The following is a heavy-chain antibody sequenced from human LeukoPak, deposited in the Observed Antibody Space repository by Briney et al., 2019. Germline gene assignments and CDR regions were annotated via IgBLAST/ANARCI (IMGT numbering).Heavy chain of an antibody. CDR3: ARVWDFWSGYPYWFDP. Sequence: KPSETLSLTCTVSGGSISSSSYYWGWIRRPPGKGLEWIGSIYYSGSTYYNPSLKSRVTISVDTSKNQYSLNLSSVTAADTAVYYCARVWDFWSGYPYWFDPWGQGTLVTVSS. J-gene: IGHJ5*02. CDR2: IYYSGST. D-gene: IGHD3-3*01. V-gene: IGHV4-39*07. CDR1: GGSISSSSYY.